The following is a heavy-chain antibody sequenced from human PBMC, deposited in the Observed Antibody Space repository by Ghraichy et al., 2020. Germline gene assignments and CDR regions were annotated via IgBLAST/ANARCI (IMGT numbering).Heavy chain of an antibody. CDR3: ARRRGTSTSWAYYYYGMDV. CDR2: INHSGST. D-gene: IGHD2-2*01. V-gene: IGHV4-34*01. J-gene: IGHJ6*02. Sequence: SETLSLTCAVYGGSFSGYYWSWIRQPPGKGLEWIGEINHSGSTNYNPSLKSRVTISVDTSKNQFSLKLSSVTAADTAVYYCARRRGTSTSWAYYYYGMDVWGQGTTVTVAS. CDR1: GGSFSGYY.